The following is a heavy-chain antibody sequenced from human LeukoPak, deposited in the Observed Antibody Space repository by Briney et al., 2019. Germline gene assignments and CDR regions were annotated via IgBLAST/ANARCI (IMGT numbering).Heavy chain of an antibody. V-gene: IGHV3-73*01. J-gene: IGHJ4*02. D-gene: IGHD2-2*02. Sequence: PGGSLRLSCAASGFTFSGSAMHWVRQASGKGLEWVGRIRSKANSYATAYAASVKGRFTISRDDSTNTAYLQMNSLKTEDTAVYYCVVVVPAAIGNLDYWGQGTLVTVSS. CDR2: IRSKANSYAT. CDR1: GFTFSGSA. CDR3: VVVVPAAIGNLDY.